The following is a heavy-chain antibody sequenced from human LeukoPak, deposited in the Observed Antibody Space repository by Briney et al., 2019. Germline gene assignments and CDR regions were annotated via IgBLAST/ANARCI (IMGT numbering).Heavy chain of an antibody. J-gene: IGHJ4*02. Sequence: AGGSLRLSCAASGFTVSSYEMNWVRQAPGKGLEWVSYISSSGNTVYYADSVKGRFTISRDNAKNTLYLQMNSLRAEDTAVYYCTRGPSGWFASDFWGQGTLVTVSS. D-gene: IGHD6-19*01. CDR1: GFTVSSYE. CDR3: TRGPSGWFASDF. CDR2: ISSSGNTV. V-gene: IGHV3-48*03.